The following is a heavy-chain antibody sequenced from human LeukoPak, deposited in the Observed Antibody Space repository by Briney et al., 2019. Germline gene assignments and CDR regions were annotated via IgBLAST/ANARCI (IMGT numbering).Heavy chain of an antibody. Sequence: PSETLSLTCAVSGGSTSSYYWSWIRQPPGKGLEWIGYIYYSGSTNYNPSLKSRVTISVDTSKNQFSLKLSSVTAADTAVYYCARQWELRGWFDPWGQGTLVTVSS. CDR2: IYYSGST. J-gene: IGHJ5*02. CDR1: GGSTSSYY. D-gene: IGHD1-26*01. CDR3: ARQWELRGWFDP. V-gene: IGHV4-59*01.